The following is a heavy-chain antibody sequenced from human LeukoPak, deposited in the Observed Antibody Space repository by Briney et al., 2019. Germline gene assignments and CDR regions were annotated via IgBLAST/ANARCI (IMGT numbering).Heavy chain of an antibody. J-gene: IGHJ4*02. CDR2: IWYDGSNK. Sequence: GGSLRLSCAASGFTFSSYGMHWVRQAPGKGLEWVAVIWYDGSNKYYADSVKGRFTISRDNSKNTLYLQMNSLRAEDTAVYYCARDPASYDSSGYYGYWGQGTLVTVSS. CDR1: GFTFSSYG. D-gene: IGHD3-22*01. V-gene: IGHV3-33*01. CDR3: ARDPASYDSSGYYGY.